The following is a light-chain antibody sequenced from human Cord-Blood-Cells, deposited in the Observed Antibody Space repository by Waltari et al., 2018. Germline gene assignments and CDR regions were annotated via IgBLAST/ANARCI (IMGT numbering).Light chain of an antibody. V-gene: IGLV3-19*01. CDR1: SLRSYY. CDR2: GKN. J-gene: IGLJ1*01. Sequence: SELTQDPAVSVALGQTVRITCQGDSLRSYYASWYPQKPGQAPVLVIYGKNNRPSGLPDRVSCSSSGNTASLTISGAQAEDEADYYCNSRDSSGNHYVFGTGTKVTVL. CDR3: NSRDSSGNHYV.